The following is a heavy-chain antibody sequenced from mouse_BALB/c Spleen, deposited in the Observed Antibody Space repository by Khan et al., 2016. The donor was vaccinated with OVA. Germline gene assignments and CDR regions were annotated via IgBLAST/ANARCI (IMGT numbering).Heavy chain of an antibody. J-gene: IGHJ3*01. CDR1: GFSLTTYG. Sequence: QVQLKQSGPGLVRPSQTLSITCTVSGFSLTTYGVHWVRQSPGKGLEWLGVIRSAGKTDYNAAFISRLSITKDTSKSQVFFKMNSLQADDTAMYYCARNSYMYDFTYWSQGTLVTVSA. CDR2: IRSAGKT. D-gene: IGHD2-14*01. V-gene: IGHV2-2*01. CDR3: ARNSYMYDFTY.